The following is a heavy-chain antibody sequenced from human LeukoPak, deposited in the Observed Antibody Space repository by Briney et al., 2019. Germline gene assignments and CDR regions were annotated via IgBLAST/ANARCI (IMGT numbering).Heavy chain of an antibody. CDR1: GGTFSSYA. J-gene: IGHJ4*02. CDR2: IIPIFGTA. Sequence: SVKVSCNASGGTFSSYAISRVRQAPGQGLEWMGGIIPIFGTANYAQKFQGRVTITTDESTSTAYMELSSLRSEDTAVYYCAREVEYSSSSGSLFDYWGQGTLVTVSS. CDR3: AREVEYSSSSGSLFDY. V-gene: IGHV1-69*05. D-gene: IGHD6-6*01.